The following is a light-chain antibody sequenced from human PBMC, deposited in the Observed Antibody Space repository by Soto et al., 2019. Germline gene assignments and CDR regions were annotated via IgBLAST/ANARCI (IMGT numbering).Light chain of an antibody. J-gene: IGKJ1*01. CDR1: QSVRDN. Sequence: EILLTQSPGALAVSPGEVATLSCRASQSVRDNLAWYQQKPGQAPRLLIYDASTRATGIPARFSGSGSGTEFTRTINSLQSEDFAVYYCQQYNNWPRTFGQGTKVDIK. V-gene: IGKV3-15*01. CDR3: QQYNNWPRT. CDR2: DAS.